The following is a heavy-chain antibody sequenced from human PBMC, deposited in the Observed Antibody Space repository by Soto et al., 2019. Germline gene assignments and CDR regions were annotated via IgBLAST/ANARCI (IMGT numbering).Heavy chain of an antibody. CDR1: GGTFSSYA. Sequence: SVKVSCKASGGTFSSYAISWVRQAPGQGLEWMGGIIPIFGTANYAQKYQGRVTITADESTSTAYMELSSLRSEDTAVYYCARGRYCSSTSCHYYYYYGMDVWGQGTTVTVSS. CDR3: ARGRYCSSTSCHYYYYYGMDV. D-gene: IGHD2-2*01. V-gene: IGHV1-69*13. J-gene: IGHJ6*02. CDR2: IIPIFGTA.